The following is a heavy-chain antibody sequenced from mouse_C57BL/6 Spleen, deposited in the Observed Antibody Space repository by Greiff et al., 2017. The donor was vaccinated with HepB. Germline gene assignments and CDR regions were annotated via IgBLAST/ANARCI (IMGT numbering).Heavy chain of an antibody. J-gene: IGHJ2*01. V-gene: IGHV1-64*01. Sequence: QVQLQQPGAELVKPGASVKLSCKASGYTFTSYWMHWVKQRPGQGLEWIGMIHPNSGSTNYNEKFKSKATLTVDKSSSTAYMQLSSLTSEDSAVYYCARRGDYYYGSSSYFAYWGQGTTLTVSS. D-gene: IGHD1-1*01. CDR3: ARRGDYYYGSSSYFAY. CDR2: IHPNSGST. CDR1: GYTFTSYW.